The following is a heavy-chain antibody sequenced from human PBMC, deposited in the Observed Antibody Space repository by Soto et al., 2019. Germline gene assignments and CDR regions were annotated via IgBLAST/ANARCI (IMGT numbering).Heavy chain of an antibody. J-gene: IGHJ4*02. CDR1: GGTFSSYT. CDR2: IIPILGIA. V-gene: IGHV1-69*02. Sequence: SVKVSCKASGGTFSSYTISWVRQAPGQGLEWMGRIIPILGIANYAQKFQGRVTITADKSTSTAYMELSSVTAADTAVYYCARHLWSSGYYLVFDSWGQGTLVTVSS. CDR3: ARHLWSSGYYLVFDS. D-gene: IGHD6-19*01.